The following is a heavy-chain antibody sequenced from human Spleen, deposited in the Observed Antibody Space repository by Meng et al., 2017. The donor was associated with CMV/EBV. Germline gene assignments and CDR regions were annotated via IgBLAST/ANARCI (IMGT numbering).Heavy chain of an antibody. V-gene: IGHV3-15*01. J-gene: IGHJ4*02. CDR1: GFTFSNAW. CDR3: TTVGYDFWSGYFSAY. D-gene: IGHD3-3*01. CDR2: IKSKTDGGTT. Sequence: GGSLRLSCAASGFTFSNAWMSWVRQAQGKGLEWVGRIKSKTDGGTTDYAAPVKGRFTISRDHSKNTLYLQMNSLKTEDTAVYYCTTVGYDFWSGYFSAYWGQGTLVTVSS.